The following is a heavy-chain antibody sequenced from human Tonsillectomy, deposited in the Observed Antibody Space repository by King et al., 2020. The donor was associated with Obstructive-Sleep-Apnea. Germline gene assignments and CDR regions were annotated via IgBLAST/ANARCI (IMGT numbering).Heavy chain of an antibody. CDR3: ARGNEHWYFDL. CDR1: GGSISSYY. D-gene: IGHD1-1*01. Sequence: VQLQESGPGLVKPSETLSLTCTVSGGSISSYYWSWIRQPPGKGLKWIGDIYYSGITNSNPSLKSRVTISVDTSKNQFSLKLSSVTAADTAVYYCARGNEHWYFDLWGRGTLVTVSS. J-gene: IGHJ2*01. V-gene: IGHV4-59*01. CDR2: IYYSGIT.